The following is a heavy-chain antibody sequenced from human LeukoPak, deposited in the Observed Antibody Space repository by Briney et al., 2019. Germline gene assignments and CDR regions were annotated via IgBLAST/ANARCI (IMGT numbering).Heavy chain of an antibody. CDR1: GLTFSNYA. CDR2: IRYDGTVK. Sequence: GGSLRLSCAASGLTFSNYAMHWVRQAPGKGLEGGAFIRYDGTVKTYADSVKGRFTISRDNSKNTLYLQMNSLRVQDTALYYCAKTNSELGKNWFDPWGQGTLVTVSS. CDR3: AKTNSELGKNWFDP. D-gene: IGHD7-27*01. J-gene: IGHJ5*02. V-gene: IGHV3-30*02.